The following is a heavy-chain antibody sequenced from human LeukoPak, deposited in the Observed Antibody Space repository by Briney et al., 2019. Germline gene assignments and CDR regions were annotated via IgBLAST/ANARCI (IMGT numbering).Heavy chain of an antibody. V-gene: IGHV3-30*04. D-gene: IGHD2-15*01. CDR1: GFTFSSYS. Sequence: GGSLRLSCAASGFTFSSYSMHWVRQAPGRGLEWVAVISYDGSNKYYADSVKGRFTISRDNSKNTLYLQMNSLRAEDTAVYYCARAERGYCSGGFCYSDYWGQGTLVTVSS. J-gene: IGHJ4*02. CDR2: ISYDGSNK. CDR3: ARAERGYCSGGFCYSDY.